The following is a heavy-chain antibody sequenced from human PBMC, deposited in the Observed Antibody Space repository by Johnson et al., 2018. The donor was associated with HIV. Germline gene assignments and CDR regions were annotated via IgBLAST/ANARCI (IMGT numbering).Heavy chain of an antibody. J-gene: IGHJ3*02. Sequence: EVQLVESGGGLVQPGRSLRLSCAASGFTVDDYAMHWVRQAPGKGLELVSGISWNSGSTYYADSVKGRFTISRENSKNTLYLQMNSLRAEDTAVYYCARDPIAARRAFDIWGQGTMVTVSS. CDR1: GFTVDDYA. D-gene: IGHD6-6*01. CDR3: ARDPIAARRAFDI. CDR2: ISWNSGST. V-gene: IGHV3-9*01.